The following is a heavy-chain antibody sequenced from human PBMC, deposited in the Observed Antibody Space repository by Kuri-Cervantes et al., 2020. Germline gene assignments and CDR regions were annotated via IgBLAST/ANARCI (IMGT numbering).Heavy chain of an antibody. CDR1: GYSISSGYY. V-gene: IGHV4-61*01. CDR3: ARLVKNRNFDPYYFDY. Sequence: SETLSLTCTVSGYSISSGYYWGWIRQPPGKGLEWIGYMYYSGSTNFNPSLKSRVTLSVDTSKNQFSLRLSSVTAADTAVYYCARLVKNRNFDPYYFDYWGPGTLVTVSS. D-gene: IGHD6-6*01. J-gene: IGHJ4*02. CDR2: MYYSGST.